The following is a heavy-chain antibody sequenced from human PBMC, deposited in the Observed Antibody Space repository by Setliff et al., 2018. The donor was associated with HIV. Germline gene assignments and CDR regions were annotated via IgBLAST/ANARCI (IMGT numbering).Heavy chain of an antibody. CDR3: ARGSPFIAARNNWFDP. CDR1: GGSFSGYY. V-gene: IGHV4-34*01. CDR2: INHSGST. Sequence: SETLSLTCAVYGGSFSGYYWSWIRQPPGKGLEWIGEINHSGSTNYNPSPKSRVTISVDTSKNQFSLKLSSVTAADTAVYYCARGSPFIAARNNWFDPWGQGTLVTVSS. J-gene: IGHJ5*02. D-gene: IGHD6-6*01.